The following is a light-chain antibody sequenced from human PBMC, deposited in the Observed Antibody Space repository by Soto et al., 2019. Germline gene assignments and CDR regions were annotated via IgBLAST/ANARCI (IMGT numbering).Light chain of an antibody. CDR3: QQSYSTLSIT. CDR2: AAS. CDR1: QPIDTF. Sequence: DIQMTLSPSSVSASVGDSVTITCRASQPIDTFLHWYQQKPGRAPNLLIYAASNLQSGVPSRFRGSGSGTDFTLTISSLQPEDFATYYCQQSYSTLSITFGQGTRLEI. V-gene: IGKV1-39*01. J-gene: IGKJ5*01.